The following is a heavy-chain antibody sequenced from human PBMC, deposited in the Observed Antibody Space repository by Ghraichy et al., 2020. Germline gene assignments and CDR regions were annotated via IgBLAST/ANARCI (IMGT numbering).Heavy chain of an antibody. J-gene: IGHJ3*02. CDR2: INDSGGRT. CDR3: AKGRKVLDI. Sequence: GGSLRLSCAASGFTFSSYAMSWVRQAPGKGPEWVSAINDSGGRTYYRDSVKGRFTISRDNSKNTLYLQMNRLRAEDSAVYYCAKGRKVLDIWGQGTLVTVSS. CDR1: GFTFSSYA. V-gene: IGHV3-23*01. D-gene: IGHD1-1*01.